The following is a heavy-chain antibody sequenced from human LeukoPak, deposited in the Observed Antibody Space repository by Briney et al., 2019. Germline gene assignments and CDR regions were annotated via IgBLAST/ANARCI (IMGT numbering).Heavy chain of an antibody. CDR2: IYWDDDK. Sequence: VSGPTLVNPTQTLTLTCTFSGFSLSTSGVGVGWIRQPPGKALEWLALIYWDDDKRYSPSLKSRLTITKDTSKNQVVLTMTNMDPVDTATYYCAHISSPPTTIPGYYFDYWGQGTLVTVSS. CDR1: GFSLSTSGVG. D-gene: IGHD5-12*01. CDR3: AHISSPPTTIPGYYFDY. J-gene: IGHJ4*02. V-gene: IGHV2-5*02.